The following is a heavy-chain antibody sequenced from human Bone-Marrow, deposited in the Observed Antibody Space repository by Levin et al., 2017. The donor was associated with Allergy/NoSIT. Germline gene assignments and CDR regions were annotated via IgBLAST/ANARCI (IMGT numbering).Heavy chain of an antibody. Sequence: GGSLRLSCAASGFAFTFEDHAMHWVRQAPGKGPEWVAGISWDSGNIAYADSVKGRFSISRDNAKKSVFLQMRSLRPEDTALYYCAQDISPGSGWFESFDAWGQGTLVIVSS. CDR3: AQDISPGSGWFESFDA. CDR1: GFAFTFEDHA. CDR2: ISWDSGNI. J-gene: IGHJ5*02. D-gene: IGHD6-19*01. V-gene: IGHV3-9*01.